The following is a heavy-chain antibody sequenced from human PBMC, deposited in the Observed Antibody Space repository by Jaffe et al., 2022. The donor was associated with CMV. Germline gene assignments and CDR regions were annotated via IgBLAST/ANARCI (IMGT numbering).Heavy chain of an antibody. D-gene: IGHD2-15*01. Sequence: QVQLQESGPGLVKPSGTLSLTCAVSGGSISSSNWWSWVRQPPGKGLEWIGEIYHSGSTNYNPSLKSRVTISVDKSKNQFSLKLSSVTAADTAVYYCAREGYCSGGSCRKISDLFGGARGENYYYYMDVWGKGTTVTVSS. CDR2: IYHSGST. CDR3: AREGYCSGGSCRKISDLFGGARGENYYYYMDV. J-gene: IGHJ6*03. CDR1: GGSISSSNW. V-gene: IGHV4-4*02.